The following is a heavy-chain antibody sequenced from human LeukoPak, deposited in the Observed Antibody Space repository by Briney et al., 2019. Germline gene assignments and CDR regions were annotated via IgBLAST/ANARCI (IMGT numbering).Heavy chain of an antibody. V-gene: IGHV4-4*07. CDR1: GGSISSYY. CDR2: IYTSGST. J-gene: IGHJ4*02. Sequence: SETLSLTCTVSGGSISSYYWSWIRQPTGKGLEWIGRIYTSGSTNYNPSLKSRVTMSVDTSKSQFSLKLSSVTVADTAVYYCAGGVTSGGECFDYWGQGTLVTVSS. CDR3: AGGVTSGGECFDY. D-gene: IGHD3-10*01.